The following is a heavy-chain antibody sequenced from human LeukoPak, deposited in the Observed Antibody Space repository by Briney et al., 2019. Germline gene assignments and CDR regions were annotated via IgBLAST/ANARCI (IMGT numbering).Heavy chain of an antibody. CDR3: ARTRSGSLSYYGMDV. D-gene: IGHD1-26*01. CDR1: GGSISSYY. Sequence: SETLSLTCTVSGGSISSYYWSWIRQPPGKGLEWIGYIYYSGSTNYNPSLKSRVTISVDTSKNQFSLKLSSVTAADMAVYYCARTRSGSLSYYGMDVWGQGTTVTVSS. V-gene: IGHV4-59*01. CDR2: IYYSGST. J-gene: IGHJ6*02.